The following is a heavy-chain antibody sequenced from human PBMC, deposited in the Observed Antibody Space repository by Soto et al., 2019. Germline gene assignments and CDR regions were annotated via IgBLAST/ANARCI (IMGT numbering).Heavy chain of an antibody. J-gene: IGHJ6*03. V-gene: IGHV1-18*01. Sequence: ASVKVSCKASGYTFTSYGISWVRQAPGQGLEWMGWISAYNGNTNYAQKLQGRVTMTTDTSTSTAYMELRSLRSDDTAVYYCARAVAYGDPWYYYYMDVWGKGTTVTV. CDR3: ARAVAYGDPWYYYYMDV. D-gene: IGHD4-17*01. CDR2: ISAYNGNT. CDR1: GYTFTSYG.